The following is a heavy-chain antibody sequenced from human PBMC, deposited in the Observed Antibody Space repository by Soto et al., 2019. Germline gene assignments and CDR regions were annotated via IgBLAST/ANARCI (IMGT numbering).Heavy chain of an antibody. CDR1: GYTFTTYA. CDR2: INTDNDNT. CDR3: ARGYFDTSNYFDY. Sequence: QVHLVQSGAEVKKPGASVKVSCKASGYTFTTYAIHWVRQAPGQSLEWMGWINTDNDNTNYSHKFQGRVSITRDSSASTAFMELNSLTSEDMAVYYCARGYFDTSNYFDYWGQGTLVTVSS. D-gene: IGHD3-9*01. J-gene: IGHJ4*02. V-gene: IGHV1-3*04.